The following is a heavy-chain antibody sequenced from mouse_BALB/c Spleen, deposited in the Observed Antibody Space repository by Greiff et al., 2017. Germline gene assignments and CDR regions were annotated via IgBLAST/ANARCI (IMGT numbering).Heavy chain of an antibody. CDR3: ARQGDYLYYYAMDY. Sequence: VQLKESGGGLVKPGGSLKLSCAASGFTFSSYAMSWVRQTPEKRLEWVATISSGGSYTYYPDSVKGRFTISRDNAKNTLYLQMSSLRSEDTAVYYGARQGDYLYYYAMDYWGQGTSVTVSS. V-gene: IGHV5-9-3*01. CDR2: ISSGGSYT. J-gene: IGHJ4*01. D-gene: IGHD2-4*01. CDR1: GFTFSSYA.